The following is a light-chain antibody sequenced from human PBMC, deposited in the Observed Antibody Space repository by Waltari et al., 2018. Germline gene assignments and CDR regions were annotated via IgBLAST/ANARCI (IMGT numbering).Light chain of an antibody. CDR1: SSDVGGYNY. V-gene: IGLV2-8*01. CDR3: SSYAGSNILYV. J-gene: IGLJ1*01. CDR2: EVS. Sequence: QSALTQPPSASGSPGQSVTISCTGTSSDVGGYNYVSWYQQHPGKAPKLMIYEVSKRPSGVPDGCSGSKSGNTAARTVSGLQAEDEADYYCSSYAGSNILYVFGTGTKVTVL.